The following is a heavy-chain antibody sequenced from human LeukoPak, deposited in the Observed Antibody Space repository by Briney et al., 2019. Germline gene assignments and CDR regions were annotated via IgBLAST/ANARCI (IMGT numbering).Heavy chain of an antibody. Sequence: GSSVKVSCKASGGTFSSYAISWVRQAPGQGLEWMGGIIPIFGTANYAQKFQGRVTITADKSTSTAYMELSSLRAEDTALYYCARDQLLDYSFYYMDVWGKGTTVTVSS. CDR3: ARDQLLDYSFYYMDV. CDR1: GGTFSSYA. J-gene: IGHJ6*03. CDR2: IIPIFGTA. D-gene: IGHD2-2*01. V-gene: IGHV1-69*06.